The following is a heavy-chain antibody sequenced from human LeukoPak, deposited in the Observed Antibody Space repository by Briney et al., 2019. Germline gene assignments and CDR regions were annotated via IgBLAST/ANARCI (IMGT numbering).Heavy chain of an antibody. CDR3: AASLVVPAASFDY. Sequence: ASVKVSCKASGGTFSSYTISWVRQAPGQGLEWMGRIIPILGIANYAQKFQGRVTITADKSTSTAYMELSSLRSEDTAVYCCAASLVVPAASFDYWGQGTLDTVSS. D-gene: IGHD2-2*01. CDR2: IIPILGIA. J-gene: IGHJ4*02. V-gene: IGHV1-69*02. CDR1: GGTFSSYT.